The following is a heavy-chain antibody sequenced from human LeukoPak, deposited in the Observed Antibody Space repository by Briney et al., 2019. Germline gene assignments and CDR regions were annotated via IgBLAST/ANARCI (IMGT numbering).Heavy chain of an antibody. CDR1: GFTFSSCA. J-gene: IGHJ4*02. D-gene: IGHD6-19*01. CDR2: ISGSGDTT. V-gene: IGHV3-23*01. Sequence: PGGSLRLSCAASGFTFSSCAMTWVRQAPGRGLEWVSVISGSGDTTYYADSVKGRFTISRDNSKNTLCLQMNDLRAEDTAVYYCAKDAPRPGAVAGDDYWGQGTLVTVSS. CDR3: AKDAPRPGAVAGDDY.